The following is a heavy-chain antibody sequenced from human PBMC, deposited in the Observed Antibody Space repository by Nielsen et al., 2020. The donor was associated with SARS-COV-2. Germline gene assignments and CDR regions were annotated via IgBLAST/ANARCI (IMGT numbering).Heavy chain of an antibody. CDR1: GFTFDDYA. CDR3: AKLPDCYNTDY. J-gene: IGHJ4*02. Sequence: SLKISCAASGFTFDDYAMHWVRQAPGKGLEWVSGISWNSGSIGYADSVKGRFTISRDNAKNSLYLQMNSLRAEDTALYYCAKLPDCYNTDYWGQGTLVTVSS. V-gene: IGHV3-9*01. CDR2: ISWNSGSI. D-gene: IGHD5-24*01.